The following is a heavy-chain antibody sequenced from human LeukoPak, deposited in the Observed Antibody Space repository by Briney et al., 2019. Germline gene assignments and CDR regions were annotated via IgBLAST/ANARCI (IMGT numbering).Heavy chain of an antibody. D-gene: IGHD4-17*01. Sequence: GGSLTLSWAASGLIFSRYGMHWVRHAPGRGLEWVGFVRNVGSKKYYAGSVKGRFTSSRDNSKNTLYLQMNSLGAEDTAVFYCAKADYEAPRDYYYYGIAVGGQGATVTVSS. V-gene: IGHV3-30*02. CDR1: GLIFSRYG. CDR2: VRNVGSKK. J-gene: IGHJ6*01. CDR3: AKADYEAPRDYYYYGIAV.